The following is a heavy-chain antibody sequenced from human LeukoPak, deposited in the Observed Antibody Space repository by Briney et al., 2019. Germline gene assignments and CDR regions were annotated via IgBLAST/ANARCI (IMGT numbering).Heavy chain of an antibody. D-gene: IGHD3-22*01. V-gene: IGHV4-34*01. CDR2: INHSGST. CDR1: GGSFSGYY. J-gene: IGHJ4*02. Sequence: SETLSLTCAVYGGSFSGYYWSWIRQPPGKGLEWIGEINHSGSTNYNPSLKSRVTISVDTPKNQFSLKLSSVTAADTAVYYCATALFNYYDSSGYRIGYYFDYWGQGTLVTVSS. CDR3: ATALFNYYDSSGYRIGYYFDY.